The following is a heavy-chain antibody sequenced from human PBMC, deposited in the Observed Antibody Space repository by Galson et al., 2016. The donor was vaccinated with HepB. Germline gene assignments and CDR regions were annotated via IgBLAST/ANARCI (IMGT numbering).Heavy chain of an antibody. CDR3: ARRMNYYDSSGYYLPLDP. V-gene: IGHV5-51*01. Sequence: QSGAEVKKPGDSLKISCKGSGYSFTNLWIAWVRQMPGKGLEWMGIIYPGDSDTRYSPSFQGQVTMSLDKSIHTAYLQWSRLKASDTAMYFCARRMNYYDSSGYYLPLDPWGQGTLVIVSS. CDR1: GYSFTNLW. CDR2: IYPGDSDT. D-gene: IGHD3-22*01. J-gene: IGHJ5*02.